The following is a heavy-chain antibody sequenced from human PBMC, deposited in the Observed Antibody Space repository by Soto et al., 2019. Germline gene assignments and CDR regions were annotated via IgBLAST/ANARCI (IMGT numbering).Heavy chain of an antibody. CDR1: GDSMSSYY. CDR3: ARAKSNYQTFDH. CDR2: IYYSGST. J-gene: IGHJ4*02. V-gene: IGHV4-59*01. D-gene: IGHD4-4*01. Sequence: SETLSLTCTVSGDSMSSYYWSWIRQPPGKGLEWIGYIYYSGSTTYNPSLRSRVTMSVDTSKNQFSLRLSSVTAADTAVYYCARAKSNYQTFDHWGQGSQVTVSS.